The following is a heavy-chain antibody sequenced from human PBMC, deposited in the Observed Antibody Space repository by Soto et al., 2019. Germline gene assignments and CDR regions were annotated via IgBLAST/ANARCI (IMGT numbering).Heavy chain of an antibody. CDR2: IWYDGSNK. D-gene: IGHD3-16*01. Sequence: QVQLVESGGGVVQPGRSLRLSCAASGFTFSSYGMHWVRQAPGKGLEWVAVIWYDGSNKYYTDSVKGRFTISRDNSRNTLYLQMNSLSAGDTAVYSCARGLITSTHRGIAYWGQGTLVNVSS. CDR1: GFTFSSYG. CDR3: ARGLITSTHRGIAY. J-gene: IGHJ4*02. V-gene: IGHV3-33*01.